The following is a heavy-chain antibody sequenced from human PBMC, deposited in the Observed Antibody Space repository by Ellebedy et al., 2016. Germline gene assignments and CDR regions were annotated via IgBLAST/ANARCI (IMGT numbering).Heavy chain of an antibody. D-gene: IGHD3-16*01. CDR2: INVDGGIT. V-gene: IGHV3-74*01. CDR3: VRDSYYPFGL. Sequence: GESLKISCAASGFSFSSYWMSWVRQAPGKGLEWVSRINVDGGITSYADSVKGRFTVSRDNAKNTLHLQMSSLRADDTAVYYCVRDSYYPFGLWGQGTLVTVSS. J-gene: IGHJ4*02. CDR1: GFSFSSYW.